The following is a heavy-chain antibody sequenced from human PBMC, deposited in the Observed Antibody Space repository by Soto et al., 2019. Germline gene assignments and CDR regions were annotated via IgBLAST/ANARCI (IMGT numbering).Heavy chain of an antibody. CDR3: AKDDRDIVVVVLGDNWFDP. D-gene: IGHD2-15*01. CDR2: ISGSGGST. J-gene: IGHJ5*02. Sequence: GGSLRLSCAASGFTFSSYAMSWVRQAPGKGLEWVSAISGSGGSTYYADSVKGRFTISRDNSKNTLYLQMNSLRAEDTAVYYCAKDDRDIVVVVLGDNWFDPWGQGTLVTV. V-gene: IGHV3-23*01. CDR1: GFTFSSYA.